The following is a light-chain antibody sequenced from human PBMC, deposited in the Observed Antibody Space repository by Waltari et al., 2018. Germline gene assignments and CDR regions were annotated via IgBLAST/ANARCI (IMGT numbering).Light chain of an antibody. V-gene: IGLV1-40*01. CDR2: GSS. CDR3: QSYDTSLSVV. Sequence: QSVLTQPPSVSGAPGQRVTISCTGSGSNIGAGYDFHWYQQLPRAAPKLRIYGSSSRPVGVPDRFFGSTSGTSASLAIAVLQAEDEADYYCQSYDTSLSVVFGGGTKLTVL. J-gene: IGLJ3*02. CDR1: GSNIGAGYD.